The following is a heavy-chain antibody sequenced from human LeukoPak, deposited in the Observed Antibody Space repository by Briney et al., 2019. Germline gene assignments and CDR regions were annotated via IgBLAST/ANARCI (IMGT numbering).Heavy chain of an antibody. CDR2: ISSSSSTI. CDR3: AKELHSSGWSNYYFDY. Sequence: GGSLRLSCAASGFTFSSYSMNWVRQAPGKGLEWVSYISSSSSTIYYADSVKGRFTISRDNSKNTLYLQMNSLRAEDTAVYYCAKELHSSGWSNYYFDYWGQGTLVTVSS. CDR1: GFTFSSYS. V-gene: IGHV3-48*01. D-gene: IGHD6-19*01. J-gene: IGHJ4*02.